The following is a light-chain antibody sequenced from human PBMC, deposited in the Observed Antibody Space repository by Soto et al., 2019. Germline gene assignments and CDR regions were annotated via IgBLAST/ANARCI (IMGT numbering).Light chain of an antibody. V-gene: IGKV3-15*01. J-gene: IGKJ4*01. CDR1: QSVCTQ. Sequence: EIVMTQSPATLSVSPGERATLSCRASQSVCTQLAWYQLKPGQTPRLLIFGASTRATGIPARFSGSGSGSEFTLTISSLQSEDFAVYSCQQYSVWPLVTFGGGTKVEIK. CDR3: QQYSVWPLVT. CDR2: GAS.